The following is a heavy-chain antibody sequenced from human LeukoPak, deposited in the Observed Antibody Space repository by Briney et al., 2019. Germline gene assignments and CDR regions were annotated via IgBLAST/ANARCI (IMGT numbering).Heavy chain of an antibody. CDR1: GFSISSGYY. CDR2: IFHTGST. CDR3: ARMITMVRGVRNNWFDP. Sequence: SETLSLTCTVSGFSISSGYYWGWIRQPPGKGLEWIGSIFHTGSTYYNPSLKSRVTISVDTSKNQFSLKLSSVTAADTAVYYCARMITMVRGVRNNWFDPWGQGTLVTVSS. V-gene: IGHV4-38-2*02. D-gene: IGHD3-10*01. J-gene: IGHJ5*02.